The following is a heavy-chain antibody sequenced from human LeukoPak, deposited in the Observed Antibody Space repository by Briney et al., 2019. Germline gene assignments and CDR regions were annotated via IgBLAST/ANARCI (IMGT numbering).Heavy chain of an antibody. CDR1: GYTFTGYY. CDR3: AGTYYYDSSGYPFDY. J-gene: IGHJ4*02. D-gene: IGHD3-22*01. V-gene: IGHV1-2*06. Sequence: GASVKVSCKASGYTFTGYYMHWVRRAPGQGLEWMGRINPNSGGTNYAQKFQGRVTMTRDTSISTAYMELSRLRSDDTAVYYCAGTYYYDSSGYPFDYWGQGTLVTVSS. CDR2: INPNSGGT.